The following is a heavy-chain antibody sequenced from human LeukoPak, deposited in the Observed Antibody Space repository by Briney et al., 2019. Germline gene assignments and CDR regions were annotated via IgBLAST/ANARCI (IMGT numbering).Heavy chain of an antibody. CDR2: GHYSGNT. J-gene: IGHJ4*02. CDR1: GTSITSYY. CDR3: AKWAPDNRAFDL. Sequence: SETLSLTCTVSGTSITSYYWNWIRQAPGQGPEWIGYGHYSGNTKYNPPLKSRVTISVDTSKNQFSLRLSSVTAADTAVYFCAKWAPDNRAFDLWGQGTLVTVSS. D-gene: IGHD2-8*01. V-gene: IGHV4-59*08.